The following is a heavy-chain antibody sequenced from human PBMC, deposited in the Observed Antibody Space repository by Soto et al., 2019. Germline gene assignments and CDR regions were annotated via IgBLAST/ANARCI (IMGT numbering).Heavy chain of an antibody. Sequence: QVQLVESGGGVVQPGRSLRLSCAASGFTFRSYGMHWVRQAPGKGLEWVAVISYDGSNKYYADSVKGRFTISRDNSKNTLYLQMNSLRAEDTAVYYCAKGYYDFWSGYSSIAFDIWGQGTMVTVSS. J-gene: IGHJ3*02. V-gene: IGHV3-30*18. D-gene: IGHD3-3*01. CDR3: AKGYYDFWSGYSSIAFDI. CDR1: GFTFRSYG. CDR2: ISYDGSNK.